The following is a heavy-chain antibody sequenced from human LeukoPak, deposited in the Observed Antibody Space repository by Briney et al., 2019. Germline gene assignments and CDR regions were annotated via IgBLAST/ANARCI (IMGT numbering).Heavy chain of an antibody. CDR3: ARATNYGAYDV. D-gene: IGHD4-17*01. V-gene: IGHV3-64*02. CDR2: ISTNGGST. CDR1: GFTFSSYA. Sequence: GGSLRLSCAASGFTFSSYAMHWVRQAPGKGLEYVSAISTNGGSTYYADSVKGRFIVSRDNSKNTLYLQMGSLRAEDVAVYYCARATNYGAYDVWGQGTLVTVSS. J-gene: IGHJ4*02.